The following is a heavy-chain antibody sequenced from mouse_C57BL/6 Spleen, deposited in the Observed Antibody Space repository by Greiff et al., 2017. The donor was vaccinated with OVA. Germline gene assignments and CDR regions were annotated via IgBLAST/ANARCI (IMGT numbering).Heavy chain of an antibody. CDR2: ISSGGDYI. V-gene: IGHV5-9-1*02. Sequence: EVKVEESGEGLVKPGGSLKLSCAASGFTFSSYAMSWVRQTPEKRLEWVAYISSGGDYIYYADTVKGRFTISRDNARNTLYLQMSSLKSEDTAMYYCTRDPPDYWGQGTTLTVSS. J-gene: IGHJ2*01. CDR3: TRDPPDY. CDR1: GFTFSSYA.